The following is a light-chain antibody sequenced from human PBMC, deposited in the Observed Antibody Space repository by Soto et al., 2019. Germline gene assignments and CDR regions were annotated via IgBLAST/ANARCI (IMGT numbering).Light chain of an antibody. V-gene: IGLV1-51*01. Sequence: QSVLTQPPSVSAAPGQKVTISCSGSSSNIGNNYVSWYRQLPGTAPKLLIYDNNKRPSGIPDRFSGSKSGTSATLGITGLQTGDEADYYCGTWDSSLSAAVFGTGTKLTVL. CDR2: DNN. CDR3: GTWDSSLSAAV. J-gene: IGLJ1*01. CDR1: SSNIGNNY.